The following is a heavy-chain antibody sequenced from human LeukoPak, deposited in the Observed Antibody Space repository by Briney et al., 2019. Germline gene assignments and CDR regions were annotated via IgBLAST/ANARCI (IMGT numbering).Heavy chain of an antibody. CDR2: IRSKANSYAT. D-gene: IGHD2-15*01. CDR1: GFTFSGPA. V-gene: IGHV3-73*01. J-gene: IGHJ4*02. CDR3: TRHGPLYCSGGSCYGD. Sequence: GGSLRLSCAASGFTFSGPAMHWVRQASGKGLEWVGRIRSKANSYATAYAASVKGRFTISRDDSKNTAYLQMNSLKTEDTAVYYCTRHGPLYCSGGSCYGDWGQGTLVTVSS.